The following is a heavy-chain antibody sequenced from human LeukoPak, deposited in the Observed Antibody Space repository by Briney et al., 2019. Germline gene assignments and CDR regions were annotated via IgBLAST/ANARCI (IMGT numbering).Heavy chain of an antibody. J-gene: IGHJ5*02. CDR2: INHSGST. CDR3: ARAKLYYYGSGSPRWFDP. V-gene: IGHV4-34*01. D-gene: IGHD3-10*01. CDR1: GGSFSGYY. Sequence: PSETPSLTCAVYGGSFSGYYWSWIRQPPGKGLEWIGEINHSGSTNYNPSLKSRVTISVDTSKNQFSLKLSSVTAADTAVYYCARAKLYYYGSGSPRWFDPWGQGTLVTVSS.